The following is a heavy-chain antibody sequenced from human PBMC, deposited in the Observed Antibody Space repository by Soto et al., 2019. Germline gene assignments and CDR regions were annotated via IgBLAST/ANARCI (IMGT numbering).Heavy chain of an antibody. V-gene: IGHV3-33*01. CDR1: GFTFSGYG. J-gene: IGHJ4*02. D-gene: IGHD5-18*01. Sequence: QVRLVESGGGVVQPGRSLRLSCAASGFTFSGYGMHWVRQAPGKGLEWVAITRHDGSNTYYADSGRGRFTISRDNSKKTLYLQMDSLRAEDTAVYYCARDGVGDTAVFGYFDYWGQGTLVTFAS. CDR2: TRHDGSNT. CDR3: ARDGVGDTAVFGYFDY.